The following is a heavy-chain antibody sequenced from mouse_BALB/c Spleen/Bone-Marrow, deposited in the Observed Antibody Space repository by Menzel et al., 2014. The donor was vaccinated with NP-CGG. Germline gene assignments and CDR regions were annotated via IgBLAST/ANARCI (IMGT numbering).Heavy chain of an antibody. CDR2: IWGGGST. Sequence: VQLQQSGPGLVQPSQSLSITCTVSGFSLTKHGVHWIRQSPGKGLEWLGVIWGGGSTDYNAAFISRLSISKDNSKSQVVFKMNSLEVNDRAMYYCARGNYGAWFTRWGQGTLVTVSA. D-gene: IGHD2-1*01. CDR1: GFSLTKHG. V-gene: IGHV2-2*02. CDR3: ARGNYGAWFTR. J-gene: IGHJ3*01.